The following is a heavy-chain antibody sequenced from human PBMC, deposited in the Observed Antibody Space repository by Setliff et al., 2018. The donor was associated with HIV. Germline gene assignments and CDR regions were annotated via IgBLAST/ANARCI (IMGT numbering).Heavy chain of an antibody. CDR1: GFTFSSYC. CDR2: IKQDGSEI. J-gene: IGHJ5*02. Sequence: ASGFTFSSYCMDWFRQAPGKGLEWVANIKQDGSEIYYMDSVKGRFTISRDNARTSLFLEMRSLRDEDTAVYLCANLWELGAWGQGTLVTVSS. V-gene: IGHV3-7*03. D-gene: IGHD3-16*01. CDR3: ANLWELGA.